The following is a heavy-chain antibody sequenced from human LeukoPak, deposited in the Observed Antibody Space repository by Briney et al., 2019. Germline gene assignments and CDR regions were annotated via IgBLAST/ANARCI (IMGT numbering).Heavy chain of an antibody. J-gene: IGHJ4*02. Sequence: SETLSLTCSVSGGSISRSSYYWGWIRQPPGKGLEWIGSLYNTETTYYSPSLQSRVTISVDTSKNQLSLKLSSVTAADTAVYYCARHPTLTSGVNFDYWGQGTLVTVSS. D-gene: IGHD3-3*01. V-gene: IGHV4-39*01. CDR2: LYNTETT. CDR3: ARHPTLTSGVNFDY. CDR1: GGSISRSSYY.